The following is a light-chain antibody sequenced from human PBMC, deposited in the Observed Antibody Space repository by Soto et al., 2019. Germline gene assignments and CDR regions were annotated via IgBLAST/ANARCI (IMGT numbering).Light chain of an antibody. CDR2: GDN. V-gene: IGLV1-40*01. J-gene: IGLJ2*01. CDR3: QSYDSSLSAVV. Sequence: QSVLTQSPSVSGAPGQRVTISCTGSSSNIGAIYGVHWYQQLPGTAPSLVIYGDNNRPSGVPDRFSGSRSGNTGSLAITGLQAEDEADYYCQSYDSSLSAVVFGRGTKVIVL. CDR1: SSNIGAIYG.